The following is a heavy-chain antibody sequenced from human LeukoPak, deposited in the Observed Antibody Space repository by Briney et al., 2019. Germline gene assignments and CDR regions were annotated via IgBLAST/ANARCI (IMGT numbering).Heavy chain of an antibody. CDR1: GFTSSSYE. V-gene: IGHV3-48*03. CDR3: AREGSKSFDF. J-gene: IGHJ4*02. D-gene: IGHD2-2*01. CDR2: ISSSGSTI. Sequence: AGSLRLSCAASGFTSSSYEMNWVRQAPGKVLEWVSYISSSGSTIYYADSVKGRFTISRDNAKNSLYLQMNSLRAEDTAVYYCAREGSKSFDFWGQGTLVTVSS.